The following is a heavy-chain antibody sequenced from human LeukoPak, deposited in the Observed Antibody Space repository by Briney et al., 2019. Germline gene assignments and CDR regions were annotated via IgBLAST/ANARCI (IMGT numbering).Heavy chain of an antibody. V-gene: IGHV1-46*01. J-gene: IGHJ4*02. D-gene: IGHD3-22*01. CDR1: GGTFSSYA. CDR2: INPSGGST. CDR3: ARALYYYDSSGIYPDY. Sequence: ASVKVSCKASGGTFSSYAISWVRQAPGQGLEWMGIINPSGGSTSYAQKFQGRVTMTRDTSTSTVYMELSSLRSEDTAVYYCARALYYYDSSGIYPDYWGQGTLVTVSS.